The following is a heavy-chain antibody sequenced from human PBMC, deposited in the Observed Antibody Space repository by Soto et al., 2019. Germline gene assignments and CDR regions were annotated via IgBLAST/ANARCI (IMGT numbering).Heavy chain of an antibody. J-gene: IGHJ3*02. Sequence: SETLSLTCVVSDYSISSGYYWGWIRQPPGKGLEWIGSIYHSGSTYYNPSLKSRVTISVDTSKNQFSLNLSFVTAADTAVYYCARCGHPAVKAYDIWGQGVMVTV. D-gene: IGHD2-21*01. V-gene: IGHV4-38-2*01. CDR2: IYHSGST. CDR3: ARCGHPAVKAYDI. CDR1: DYSISSGYY.